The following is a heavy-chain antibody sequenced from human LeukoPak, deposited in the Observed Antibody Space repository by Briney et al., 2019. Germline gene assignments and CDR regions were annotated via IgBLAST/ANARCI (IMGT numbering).Heavy chain of an antibody. CDR3: ARGEPRIAAAGTFVDY. J-gene: IGHJ4*02. Sequence: SVKVSCKASGGTFSSYAISWVRQAPRQGLEWMGRIIPILGIANYAQKFQGRVTITADKSTSTAYMELSSLRSEDTAVYYCARGEPRIAAAGTFVDYWGQGTLVTVSS. CDR1: GGTFSSYA. D-gene: IGHD6-13*01. CDR2: IIPILGIA. V-gene: IGHV1-69*04.